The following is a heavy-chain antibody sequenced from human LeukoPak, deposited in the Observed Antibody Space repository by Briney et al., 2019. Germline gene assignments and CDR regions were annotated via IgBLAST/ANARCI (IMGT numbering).Heavy chain of an antibody. CDR2: FDPEDGET. J-gene: IGHJ4*02. V-gene: IGHV1-24*01. D-gene: IGHD3-22*01. CDR3: ATATKTYDSSGYFFDY. CDR1: GGTFSSYA. Sequence: ASVKVSCKASGGTFSSYAISWVRQAPGQGLEWMGGFDPEDGETIYAQKFQGRVTMTEDTSTDTAYMELSSLRSEDTAVYYCATATKTYDSSGYFFDYWGQGTLVTVSS.